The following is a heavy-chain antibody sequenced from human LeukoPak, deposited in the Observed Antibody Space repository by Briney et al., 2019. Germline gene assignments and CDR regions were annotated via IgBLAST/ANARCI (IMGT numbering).Heavy chain of an antibody. CDR3: ARDQFDYYDSSGVYYFDY. CDR2: ISSSGSTI. CDR1: GFTFSDYH. J-gene: IGHJ4*02. Sequence: GGSLRLSCAASGFTFSDYHMSWIRQAPGKGLEWVSYISSSGSTIYYADSVKGRFTISRDNAKNSLYLQMNSLRAEDTAVYYCARDQFDYYDSSGVYYFDYWGQGTLVTVSS. D-gene: IGHD3-22*01. V-gene: IGHV3-11*01.